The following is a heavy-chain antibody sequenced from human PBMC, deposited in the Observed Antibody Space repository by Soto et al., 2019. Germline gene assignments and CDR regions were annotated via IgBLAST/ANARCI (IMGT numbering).Heavy chain of an antibody. Sequence: GGSLRLSCAASGFTVSSYRMTWVRQAPGKGLEWVASIKEDGSEKNYVDSVKGRFTISRDNAKNSLYLQMNSLRGEDTATYYCARYLAMDVWGQGTTVTVSS. CDR1: GFTVSSYR. CDR2: IKEDGSEK. CDR3: ARYLAMDV. V-gene: IGHV3-7*03. J-gene: IGHJ6*02.